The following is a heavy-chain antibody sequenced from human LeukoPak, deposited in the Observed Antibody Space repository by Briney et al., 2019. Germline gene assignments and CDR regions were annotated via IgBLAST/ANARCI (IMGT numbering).Heavy chain of an antibody. Sequence: GGSLRLSCAASGFTFSSYSMNWVRQAPGKGLEWVSSISSSSSYIYYADSVKGRFTISRDNAKNSLYLQMNSLRAEDTAVYYCARDMRYCTNGVCSIYWGQGTLVTVSS. CDR3: ARDMRYCTNGVCSIY. CDR1: GFTFSSYS. D-gene: IGHD2-8*01. CDR2: ISSSSSYI. V-gene: IGHV3-21*01. J-gene: IGHJ4*02.